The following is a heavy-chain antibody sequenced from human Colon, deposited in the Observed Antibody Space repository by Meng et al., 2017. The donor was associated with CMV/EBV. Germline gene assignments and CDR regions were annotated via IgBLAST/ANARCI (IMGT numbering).Heavy chain of an antibody. CDR3: DAADY. J-gene: IGHJ4*02. D-gene: IGHD6-13*01. CDR1: GLTFSDSF. V-gene: IGHV3-23*01. CDR2: INDSGGRT. Sequence: GGSLRLSCTASGLTFSDSFMSWVRQAPGKGLEWVSTINDSGGRTHYADSVKSRFTISRDNSRNTLYLQMDSLRAEDTAIYYCDAADYWGQGVLVTVSS.